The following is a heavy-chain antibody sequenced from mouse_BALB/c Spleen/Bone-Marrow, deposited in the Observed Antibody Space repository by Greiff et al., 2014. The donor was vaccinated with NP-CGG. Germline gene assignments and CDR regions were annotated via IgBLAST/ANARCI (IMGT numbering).Heavy chain of an antibody. D-gene: IGHD1-2*01. CDR3: ARITTATGAMDY. J-gene: IGHJ4*01. Sequence: QVQLQQSGPGLVAPSQSLSITCTVSGFSLTNYGVHWVRQPPGKGLEWLGVIWADGSTNYNSALMSRLSISKDNSKSQVFFKMNSLQTDDTAMYYCARITTATGAMDYWGQETSVTVSS. V-gene: IGHV2-9*02. CDR2: IWADGST. CDR1: GFSLTNYG.